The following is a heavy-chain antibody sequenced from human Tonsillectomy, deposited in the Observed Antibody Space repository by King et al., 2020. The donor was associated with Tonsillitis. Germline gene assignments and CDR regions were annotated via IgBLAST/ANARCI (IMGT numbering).Heavy chain of an antibody. D-gene: IGHD3-10*01. CDR2: IYSGGST. V-gene: IGHV3-53*01. J-gene: IGHJ1*01. CDR3: ASQNYGSGSYSPEYFQH. CDR1: GFTVSSNY. Sequence: QLVQSGGGLIQPGGSLRLSCAASGFTVSSNYMSWVRQAPGKGLEWVSVIYSGGSTYYADSVKGRFTISRDNSKNTLYLQMNSLRAEDTAVYYCASQNYGSGSYSPEYFQHWGQGTLVTVSS.